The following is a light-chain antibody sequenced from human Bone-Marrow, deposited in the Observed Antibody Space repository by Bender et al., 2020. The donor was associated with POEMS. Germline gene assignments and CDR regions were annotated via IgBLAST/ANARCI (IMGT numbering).Light chain of an antibody. V-gene: IGLV6-57*01. J-gene: IGLJ3*02. CDR2: DNN. CDR3: QSYDNSAWV. CDR1: SGSIASNY. Sequence: FMLTQPHSVSESPGKTVTISCTRSSGSIASNYVQWYQQRPGSSPTTVMFDNNQRPSGVPDRFSGSIDSSSNSASLTISGLKTEDEADYYCQSYDNSAWVFGGGTKLTVL.